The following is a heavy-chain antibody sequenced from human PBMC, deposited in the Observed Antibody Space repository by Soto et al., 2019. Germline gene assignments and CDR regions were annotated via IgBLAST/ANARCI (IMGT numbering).Heavy chain of an antibody. J-gene: IGHJ5*01. D-gene: IGHD3-10*01. CDR3: ARERVPSYIHHTWFDS. V-gene: IGHV4-30-4*01. Sequence: SQALSLTFTCSGGSIISGDYYWSCLRQSPGKGLEWIGYNYYSGSTYYNPTLKSPVTISIDTSKNQFSLKLSSVTAADTAVYYCARERVPSYIHHTWFDSWGQGTLVTVSS. CDR1: GGSIISGDYY. CDR2: NYYSGST.